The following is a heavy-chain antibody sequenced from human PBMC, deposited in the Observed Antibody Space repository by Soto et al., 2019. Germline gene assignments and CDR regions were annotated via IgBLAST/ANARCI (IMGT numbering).Heavy chain of an antibody. J-gene: IGHJ4*02. CDR2: IKQDGSEK. V-gene: IGHV3-7*01. Sequence: PGGSLRLSCAASGFTFSSYWMSWVRQAPGKGLEWVANIKQDGSEKYYVESVKGRFTISRDNAKNSLYLQMNSLRAEYTAVYYCAKQDIVATNFDYWGQGTLVTVSS. CDR3: AKQDIVATNFDY. D-gene: IGHD5-12*01. CDR1: GFTFSSYW.